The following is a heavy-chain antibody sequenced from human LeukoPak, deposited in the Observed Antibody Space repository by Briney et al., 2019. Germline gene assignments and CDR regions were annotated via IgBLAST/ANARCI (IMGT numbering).Heavy chain of an antibody. V-gene: IGHV3-23*01. J-gene: IGHJ6*02. D-gene: IGHD5-24*01. CDR2: ISADGGST. CDR3: AKARDGYNYPYYYGMDV. Sequence: GGSLRLSCSASGFILSSYAVSWVRQVPGKGLQWVSAISADGGSTHYADSVKGRFTISRDNSKNTLYLQMNNLRAEDTAVYYCAKARDGYNYPYYYGMDVWGQGTTVTVSS. CDR1: GFILSSYA.